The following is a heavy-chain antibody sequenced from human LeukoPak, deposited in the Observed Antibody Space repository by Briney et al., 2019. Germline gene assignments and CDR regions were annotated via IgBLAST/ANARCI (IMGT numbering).Heavy chain of an antibody. V-gene: IGHV1-8*01. D-gene: IGHD6-13*01. CDR3: VRGLGIAAAVPGDAFDI. CDR2: MNPNSGNT. CDR1: GYTFTSYD. J-gene: IGHJ3*02. Sequence: ASVKVSCKASGYTFTSYDINWVRQATGQGLEWMGWMNPNSGNTGYAQKFQGRVTMTRNTSISTAYMELSSLRSEDTAVYYCVRGLGIAAAVPGDAFDIWGQGTMVTVSS.